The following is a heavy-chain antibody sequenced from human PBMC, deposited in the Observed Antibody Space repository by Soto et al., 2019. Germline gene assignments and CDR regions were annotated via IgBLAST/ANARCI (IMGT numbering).Heavy chain of an antibody. J-gene: IGHJ4*02. CDR2: IYNSGTT. CDR1: GDSVNSGTYY. CDR3: GTVFEH. Sequence: PSETLSLTCTVSGDSVNSGTYYWSWIRQPPGKGLEWIGYIYNSGTTKYNPSLKSRVTISVDNAKNTLYLQMNSLRVEDTAMYYCGTVFEHWGQGIPVTVSS. V-gene: IGHV4-61*01.